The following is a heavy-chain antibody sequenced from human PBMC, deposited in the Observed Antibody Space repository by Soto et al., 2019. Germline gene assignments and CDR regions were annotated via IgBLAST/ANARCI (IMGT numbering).Heavy chain of an antibody. CDR2: ISPSGGTT. Sequence: DVQVLEAGEGLVQPGGSLRLSCAASGFTFTSYAMSWVRQAPGKGLEWVSGISPSGGTTYYADSVKGRFTISRDNSKNTLYLQMNSLIAEDTAVYYCAKGGGGVIANYWGQGTLVTVSS. J-gene: IGHJ4*02. CDR1: GFTFTSYA. D-gene: IGHD3-16*02. V-gene: IGHV3-23*01. CDR3: AKGGGGVIANY.